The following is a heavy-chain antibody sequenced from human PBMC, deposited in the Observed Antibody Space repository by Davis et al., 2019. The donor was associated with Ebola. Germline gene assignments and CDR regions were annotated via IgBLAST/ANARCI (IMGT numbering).Heavy chain of an antibody. CDR2: IYYSGST. Sequence: SETLSLTCTVSGDSISSSSYYWAWIRQPPGKGLEWIGSIYYSGSTYYNPSLKSRVTISVDTSKNQFSLKLSSVTAADTAVYYCARDRGRGSLTQYYFDYWGQGTLVTVSS. V-gene: IGHV4-39*07. D-gene: IGHD3-16*01. J-gene: IGHJ4*02. CDR3: ARDRGRGSLTQYYFDY. CDR1: GDSISSSSYY.